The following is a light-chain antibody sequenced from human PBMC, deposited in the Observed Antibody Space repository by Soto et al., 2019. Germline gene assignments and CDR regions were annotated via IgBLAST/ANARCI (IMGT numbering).Light chain of an antibody. V-gene: IGLV2-23*03. CDR1: SSDVGSYNL. CDR2: EGS. J-gene: IGLJ1*01. CDR3: CSYAGSSTFDYV. Sequence: SVVSQPSSLSVAPGQSITISFPGTSSDVGSYNLVSCYQQHPGKAPKLMIYEGSKRPSGVSNRFSGSKSGNTGSLTISGLQAEDEADYYCCSYAGSSTFDYVFGTGTKVTVL.